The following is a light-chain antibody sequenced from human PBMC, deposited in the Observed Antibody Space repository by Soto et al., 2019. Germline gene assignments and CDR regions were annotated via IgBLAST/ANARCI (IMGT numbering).Light chain of an antibody. Sequence: QSALTQPPSASGSPGQSVTISCTGTSSDVGGYNHVSWYQQYPGKAPKLMISEVTKRPSGVPDRFAGSKSGNTASLTVSGLQAEDEADYYCQSYAGSNNYVFGTGTKLTVL. J-gene: IGLJ1*01. CDR2: EVT. V-gene: IGLV2-8*01. CDR1: SSDVGGYNH. CDR3: QSYAGSNNYV.